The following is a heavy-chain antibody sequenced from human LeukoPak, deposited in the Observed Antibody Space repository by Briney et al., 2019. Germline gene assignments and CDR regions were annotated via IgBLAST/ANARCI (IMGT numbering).Heavy chain of an antibody. D-gene: IGHD3-22*01. CDR3: ARVPYYHDSSGYYYAYFDY. CDR1: GGSISTYY. CDR2: IYYSGST. V-gene: IGHV4-59*01. J-gene: IGHJ4*02. Sequence: SETLSLICTVSGGSISTYYWNWIRQPPGKGLEWIGFIYYSGSTSYNPSLKSRVTISVDTSTNQFSLKLSSVTAADTAVYYCARVPYYHDSSGYYYAYFDYWGQGTLVTVSS.